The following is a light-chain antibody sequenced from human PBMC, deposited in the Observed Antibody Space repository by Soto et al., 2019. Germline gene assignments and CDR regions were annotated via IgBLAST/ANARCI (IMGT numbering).Light chain of an antibody. CDR2: GAS. V-gene: IGKV3-20*01. Sequence: EIVLTQSPGTLSLSPGERATLSCRASQSVNRNYSAWFQHKPGQAPRLLIYGASSRATGIPDRFSGSGSGTDFTLTISRLEPEDFAVYFCQQYDSSPWTFGQGTKVEIK. CDR1: QSVNRNY. CDR3: QQYDSSPWT. J-gene: IGKJ1*01.